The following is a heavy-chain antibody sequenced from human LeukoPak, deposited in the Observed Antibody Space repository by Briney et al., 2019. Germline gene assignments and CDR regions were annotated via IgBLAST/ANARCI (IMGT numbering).Heavy chain of an antibody. D-gene: IGHD4-23*01. Sequence: SVKVSCKASGGTFSSYAISGVRQAPGQGLEWMGRIIPIFGIANYAQKFQGRVTITADKSTSTAYMELSSLRSEDTAVYYCAREHGGNPYFDYWGQGTLVTVSS. V-gene: IGHV1-69*04. CDR1: GGTFSSYA. CDR3: AREHGGNPYFDY. J-gene: IGHJ4*02. CDR2: IIPIFGIA.